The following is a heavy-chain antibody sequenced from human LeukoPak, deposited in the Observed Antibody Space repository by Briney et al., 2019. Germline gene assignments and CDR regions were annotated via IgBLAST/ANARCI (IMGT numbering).Heavy chain of an antibody. CDR1: GFTFSSYA. D-gene: IGHD4-17*01. CDR2: VSPAGGST. CDR3: ARGPTDYGDYVLIY. Sequence: AGGSLRLSCIGSGFTFSSYAMRWVRQAPGKGLEWVSGVSPAGGSTHYADSVKGRLTISRDNSKNTLYLQMNSLRAEDTAVYYCARGPTDYGDYVLIYWGQGTLVTVSS. J-gene: IGHJ4*02. V-gene: IGHV3-23*01.